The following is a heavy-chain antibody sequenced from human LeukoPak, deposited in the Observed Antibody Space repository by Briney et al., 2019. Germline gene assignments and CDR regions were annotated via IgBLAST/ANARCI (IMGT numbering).Heavy chain of an antibody. CDR3: ARGSVAANPRVSKYYYYYGMDV. D-gene: IGHD2-15*01. J-gene: IGHJ6*02. CDR2: IQSDGSEK. V-gene: IGHV3-7*01. Sequence: PGGSLRLSCTASGFTFRDYWMSWVRQAPGKGLEWVANIQSDGSEKDYIDSVQGRFTVSRDNAKTSLYLQMNSLRAEDTAVYYCARGSVAANPRVSKYYYYYGMDVWGQGTTVTVSS. CDR1: GFTFRDYW.